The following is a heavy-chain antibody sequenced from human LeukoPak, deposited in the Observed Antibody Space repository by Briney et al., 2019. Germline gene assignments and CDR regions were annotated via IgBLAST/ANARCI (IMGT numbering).Heavy chain of an antibody. CDR2: ISGSGGST. CDR1: GFTFSSYA. D-gene: IGHD6-19*01. CDR3: ASHITAVAGSY. J-gene: IGHJ4*02. Sequence: GGSLRLSCAASGFTFSSYAMSWVRQAPGKGLEWVSAISGSGGSTYYADSVEGRFTISRDNSKNTLYLQMNSLRAEDTAVYYCASHITAVAGSYWGQGTLVTVSS. V-gene: IGHV3-23*01.